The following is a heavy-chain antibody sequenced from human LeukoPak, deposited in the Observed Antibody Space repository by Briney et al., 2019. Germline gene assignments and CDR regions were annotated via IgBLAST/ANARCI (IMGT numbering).Heavy chain of an antibody. CDR1: GYTFTGYY. CDR2: INPNSGGT. J-gene: IGHJ5*02. V-gene: IGHV1-2*02. CDR3: ARDRMDWNDGRRYYYDSSGYYH. D-gene: IGHD3-22*01. Sequence: GASVKVSCKASGYTFTGYYMHWVRQAPGQGLEWMGWINPNSGGTNYAQKFQGRVTMTRDTSISTAYMELSRLRSDDTAVYYCARDRMDWNDGRRYYYDSSGYYHWGQGTLVTVSS.